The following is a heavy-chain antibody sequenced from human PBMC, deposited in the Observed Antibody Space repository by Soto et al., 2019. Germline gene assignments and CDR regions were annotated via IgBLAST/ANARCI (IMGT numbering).Heavy chain of an antibody. CDR3: ARHVSTCSGGSCYPSWDYYYGMDV. J-gene: IGHJ6*02. CDR2: IYPGDSDT. V-gene: IGHV5-51*01. Sequence: GESLKISCKGSGYSFTSYWIGWVRQMPGKGLEWMGIIYPGDSDTRCSPSFQGQVTISADKSISTAYLQWSSLKASDTAMYYCARHVSTCSGGSCYPSWDYYYGMDVWGQGTTVTVSS. CDR1: GYSFTSYW. D-gene: IGHD2-15*01.